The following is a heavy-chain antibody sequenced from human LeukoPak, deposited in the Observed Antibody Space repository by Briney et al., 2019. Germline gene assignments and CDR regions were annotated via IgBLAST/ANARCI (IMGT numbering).Heavy chain of an antibody. J-gene: IGHJ4*02. CDR2: INHSGST. CDR1: GGSFSGYY. V-gene: IGHV4-34*01. Sequence: PSETLSLTCAVYGGSFSGYYWSWIRQPPGKGLEWIGEINHSGSTNYNPSLKSRVTISVDTSKNQFSLRLTSVTAADTAVYYCARSPTKRVPEDYWGQGTLVTVSS. D-gene: IGHD2-2*01. CDR3: ARSPTKRVPEDY.